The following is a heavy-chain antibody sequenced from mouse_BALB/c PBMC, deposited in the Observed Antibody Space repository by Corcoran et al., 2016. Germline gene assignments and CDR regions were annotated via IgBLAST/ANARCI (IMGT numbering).Heavy chain of an antibody. D-gene: IGHD2-4*01. CDR1: GYTFTNYG. CDR2: INTYTGEP. Sequence: QIQLVQSGPELKKPGETVKISCKASGYTFTNYGMNWVKQAPGKGLKWMGWINTYTGEPTYADDFKGRFAFSLETSASTVYLQINNLKNEDTATYFCARSYDYLFAYWGQGTLVTVSA. J-gene: IGHJ3*01. V-gene: IGHV9-3-1*01. CDR3: ARSYDYLFAY.